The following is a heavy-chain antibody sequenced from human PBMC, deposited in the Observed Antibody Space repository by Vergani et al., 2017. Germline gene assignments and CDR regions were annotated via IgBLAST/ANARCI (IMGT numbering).Heavy chain of an antibody. Sequence: QLQLQESGPGLVKPSETLSLTCTVSGGSISSSSYYWGWIRQPPGKGLEWIGSIYYSGSTYYNPSPKSRVTISVDTSKNQFSLKLSSVTAADTAVYYCARRQSGYDLENWFDPWGQGTLVTVAS. J-gene: IGHJ5*02. V-gene: IGHV4-39*01. CDR3: ARRQSGYDLENWFDP. CDR1: GGSISSSSYY. CDR2: IYYSGST. D-gene: IGHD5-12*01.